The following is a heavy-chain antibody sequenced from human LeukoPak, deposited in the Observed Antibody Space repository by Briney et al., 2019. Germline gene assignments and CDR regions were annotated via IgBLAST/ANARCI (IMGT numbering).Heavy chain of an antibody. Sequence: GGSLRLSCAASGFTLSNYWMAWVRQAPGRGPEWVANIKQDGSATNYVGSVKGRFTISRDNAKDSLYLQMNSLRAEDTGVYYCARDVVGALDYWGQGTLVTVSS. CDR2: IKQDGSAT. CDR3: ARDVVGALDY. D-gene: IGHD1-26*01. V-gene: IGHV3-7*01. J-gene: IGHJ4*02. CDR1: GFTLSNYW.